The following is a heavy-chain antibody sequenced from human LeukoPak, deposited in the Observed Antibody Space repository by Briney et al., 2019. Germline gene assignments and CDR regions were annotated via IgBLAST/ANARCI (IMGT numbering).Heavy chain of an antibody. Sequence: ASVKVSCKASGYTFTSYDINWVRQATGQGLEWMGWMNPNSGNTGYAQKFQGRVTITRNTSISTAYMELSSLRSEDTAVYYCARGGRYCSSTSCYHFDYWGQGTLVTVSS. CDR2: MNPNSGNT. D-gene: IGHD2-2*01. CDR1: GYTFTSYD. J-gene: IGHJ4*02. CDR3: ARGGRYCSSTSCYHFDY. V-gene: IGHV1-8*03.